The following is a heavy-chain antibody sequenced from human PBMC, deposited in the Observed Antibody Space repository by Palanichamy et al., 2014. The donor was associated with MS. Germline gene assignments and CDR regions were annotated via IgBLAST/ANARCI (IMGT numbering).Heavy chain of an antibody. J-gene: IGHJ6*02. D-gene: IGHD3-22*01. CDR3: ARTYYYDSAYYYYYGMDV. CDR1: GYTFTGYY. CDR2: INPNSGGT. Sequence: VQLVQSGAEVKKPGASVKVSCKVSGYTFTGYYMHWVRQAPGQGLEWMGWINPNSGGTNYAQKFQGGVTMTRDTSISTAYMELSRLRSDDTAVYYCARTYYYDSAYYYYYGMDVWGQGTTVTVSS. V-gene: IGHV1-2*02.